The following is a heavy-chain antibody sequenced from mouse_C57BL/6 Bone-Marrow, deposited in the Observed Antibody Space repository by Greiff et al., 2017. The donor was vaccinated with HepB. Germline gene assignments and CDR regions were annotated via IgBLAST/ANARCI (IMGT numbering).Heavy chain of an antibody. CDR3: ARGITTEAY. CDR2: IWSGGST. Sequence: QVQLQQSGPGLVRPSQSLSITCTVSGFSLTSYGVHWVRQSPGKGLEWLGVIWSGGSTDYNAAFISRLSISKDNAKSQVFFKMNSLQADDTAIYYCARGITTEAYWGQGTLVTVSA. CDR1: GFSLTSYG. D-gene: IGHD1-1*01. J-gene: IGHJ3*01. V-gene: IGHV2-2*01.